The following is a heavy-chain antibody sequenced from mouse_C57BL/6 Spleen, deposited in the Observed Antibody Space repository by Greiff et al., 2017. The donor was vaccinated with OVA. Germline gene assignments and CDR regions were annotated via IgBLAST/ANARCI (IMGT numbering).Heavy chain of an antibody. J-gene: IGHJ1*03. V-gene: IGHV1-74*01. D-gene: IGHD2-4*01. Sequence: VQLQQPGAELVKPGASVKVSCKASGYTFTSYWMHWVKQRPGQGLEWIGRIHPSDSDTNYNQKFKGKATLTVDKSSSTAYMRLSSLTSEDSAVYFCAIEVEYEAWYFGVEGTSPTVSVSS. CDR2: IHPSDSDT. CDR3: AIEVEYEAWYFGV. CDR1: GYTFTSYW.